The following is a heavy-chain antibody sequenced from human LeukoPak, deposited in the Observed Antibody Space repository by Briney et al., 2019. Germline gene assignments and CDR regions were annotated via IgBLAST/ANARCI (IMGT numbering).Heavy chain of an antibody. Sequence: GGSLRLSCAASGFTFSTYAMSWVRQAPGKGLEWVSGISGSGDGTYYSDSVKGRFTISRDNSKNTLYLQMNTLRADDTAVYCARGGTRGVLMEYWGQGTLVTVSS. CDR1: GFTFSTYA. CDR3: ARGGTRGVLMEY. V-gene: IGHV3-23*01. CDR2: ISGSGDGT. D-gene: IGHD3-10*01. J-gene: IGHJ4*02.